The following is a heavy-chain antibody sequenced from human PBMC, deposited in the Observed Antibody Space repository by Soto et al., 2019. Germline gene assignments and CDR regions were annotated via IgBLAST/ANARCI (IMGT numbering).Heavy chain of an antibody. CDR1: GFTFGSYG. D-gene: IGHD6-19*01. V-gene: IGHV3-33*01. CDR3: ARIGSAWSLDY. J-gene: IGHJ4*02. Sequence: GSLRLSCAASGFTFGSYGLHWVRQAPGKGLEWVAVIWYDGSKKYHADSVKGRFTISRDNSRNTLYLQMNSLRVEDTAVYYCARIGSAWSLDYWGQGTLVTVSS. CDR2: IWYDGSKK.